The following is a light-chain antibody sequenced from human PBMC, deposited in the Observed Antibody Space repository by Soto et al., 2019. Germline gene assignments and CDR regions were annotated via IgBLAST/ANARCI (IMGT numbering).Light chain of an antibody. CDR2: AAS. J-gene: IGKJ1*01. Sequence: DIQMTHSPSSVSASVGDRVPITCLASQDISSSLAWYQQKPGKAPKLLIYAASSLQSGVPSRFSGSESGTDFTLFISSLQPEDFAAYYCLQAKSFPWTFGQGTKVDIK. CDR1: QDISSS. CDR3: LQAKSFPWT. V-gene: IGKV1-12*01.